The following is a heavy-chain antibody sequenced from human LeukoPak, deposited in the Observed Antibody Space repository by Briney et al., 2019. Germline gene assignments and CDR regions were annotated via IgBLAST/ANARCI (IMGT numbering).Heavy chain of an antibody. CDR3: ARDGDGDYVDY. V-gene: IGHV3-33*08. J-gene: IGHJ4*02. CDR2: IWYDGSNK. D-gene: IGHD4-17*01. CDR1: GFTFSSYW. Sequence: SGGSLRLSCAASGFTFSSYWMHWVRQAPGKGLEWVAVIWYDGSNKYYADSVKGRFTISRDNSKNTLYLQMNSLRAEDTAVYYCARDGDGDYVDYWGQGTLVTVSS.